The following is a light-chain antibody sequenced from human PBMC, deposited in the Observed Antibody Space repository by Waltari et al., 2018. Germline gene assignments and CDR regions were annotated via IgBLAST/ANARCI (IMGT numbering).Light chain of an antibody. CDR2: DFS. V-gene: IGLV2-11*01. CDR3: CSFAGSHTYVV. Sequence: QSALTQPRSVSGSPGQSVTISCTGTSSDVGGYNYVSWYQQHPGKAPKRMIYDFSKRPQGVPVSFYGSKSGNTASLTISGLQTEDEADYYCCSFAGSHTYVVFGGGTKLTVL. CDR1: SSDVGGYNY. J-gene: IGLJ2*01.